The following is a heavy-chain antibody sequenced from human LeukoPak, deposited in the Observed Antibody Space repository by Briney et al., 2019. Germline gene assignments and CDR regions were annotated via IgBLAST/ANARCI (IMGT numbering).Heavy chain of an antibody. Sequence: SETLSLTCAVYGGSFSGYYWSWIRQPPGKGLEWIGEINHSGSTNYNPSLKSRVTISVDTSKNQFSLKLSSVTAADTAVYYCASLNYYDSAPADYRGQGTLVTVSS. CDR1: GGSFSGYY. V-gene: IGHV4-34*01. CDR2: INHSGST. J-gene: IGHJ4*02. CDR3: ASLNYYDSAPADY. D-gene: IGHD3-22*01.